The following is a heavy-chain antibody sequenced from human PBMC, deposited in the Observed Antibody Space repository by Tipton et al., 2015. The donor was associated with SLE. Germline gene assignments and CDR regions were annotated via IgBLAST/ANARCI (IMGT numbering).Heavy chain of an antibody. CDR1: GFTFSGYA. J-gene: IGHJ2*01. D-gene: IGHD6-19*01. CDR3: ARDRSLSSGWCLDL. Sequence: SLRLSCAASGFTFSGYAMYWVRQAPGKGLEYVSGISSQGSRTYYANSVKGRFTISRDNSKNTLFLQMGSLRPDDMAVYYCARDRSLSSGWCLDLWGPGALVTVSS. V-gene: IGHV3-64*01. CDR2: ISSQGSRT.